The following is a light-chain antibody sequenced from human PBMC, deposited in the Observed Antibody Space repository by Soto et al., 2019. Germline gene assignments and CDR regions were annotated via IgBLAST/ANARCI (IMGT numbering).Light chain of an antibody. CDR2: DAS. Sequence: VVKHSPDTVSLSQGERATXSCRASQSVSSYLAWYQQKPGQSPTLLIYDASNRATGIPATFSGGRSGPDFTLTIDNLEPEDFAIYYRQQRSNWPLIPCSEGTGLE. J-gene: IGKJ5*01. V-gene: IGKV3-11*01. CDR3: QQRSNWPLIP. CDR1: QSVSSY.